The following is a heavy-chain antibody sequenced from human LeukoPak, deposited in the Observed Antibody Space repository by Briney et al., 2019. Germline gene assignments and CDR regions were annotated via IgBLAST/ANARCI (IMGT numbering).Heavy chain of an antibody. CDR2: INHSGST. Sequence: SSQTLSLTCSVSGGSISSGGYYWSWIRQPPGKGLEWIGEINHSGSTNYNPSLKSRVTISVDTSKNQFSLKLSSVTAADTAVYYCARVNVDTAMITEDYYYYGMDVWGQGTTVTVSS. J-gene: IGHJ6*02. V-gene: IGHV4-30-2*01. D-gene: IGHD5-18*01. CDR1: GGSISSGGYY. CDR3: ARVNVDTAMITEDYYYYGMDV.